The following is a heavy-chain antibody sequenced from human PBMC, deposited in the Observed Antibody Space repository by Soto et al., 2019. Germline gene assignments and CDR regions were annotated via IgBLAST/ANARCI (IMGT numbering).Heavy chain of an antibody. V-gene: IGHV5-51*01. CDR2: IYPGDSDT. CDR1: GYSFTSYW. J-gene: IGHJ6*02. D-gene: IGHD4-17*01. Sequence: PGESLKISCKGSGYSFTSYWIGWVRRMPGKGLEWMGIIYPGDSDTRYSPSFQGQVTISADKSISTAYLQWSSLKASDTAMYYCASHEATVSLPYYYGMDVWGQGTTVTVSS. CDR3: ASHEATVSLPYYYGMDV.